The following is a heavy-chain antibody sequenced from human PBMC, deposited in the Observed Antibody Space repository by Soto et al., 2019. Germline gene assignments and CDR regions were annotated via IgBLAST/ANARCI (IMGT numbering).Heavy chain of an antibody. V-gene: IGHV1-18*04. D-gene: IGHD3-9*01. CDR2: ISAYNGNT. J-gene: IGHJ4*02. CDR3: ARKTYYDILPGRYCFDY. CDR1: GYTFTSYG. Sequence: GASVKVSCKASGYTFTSYGISWVRQAPGQGLEWMGWISAYNGNTNYAQKLQGRVTMTTDTSTSTTYMELRSLRSDDTAVYYCARKTYYDILPGRYCFDYWGQGTLGTVSS.